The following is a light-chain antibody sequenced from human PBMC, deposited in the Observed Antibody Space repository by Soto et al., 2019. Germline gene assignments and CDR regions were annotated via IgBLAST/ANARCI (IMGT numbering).Light chain of an antibody. CDR1: QDIRFY. V-gene: IGKV1-33*01. Sequence: DIQMTQSPSSLSASLGDRVTITCQAIQDIRFYLNWFHQKTGQAPKLLIYDASHLETGVPSRFSGSGSGTDFNFPITGLQPDDMGPHYVQPYNSFPITLGQGTRLDI. CDR3: QPYNSFPIT. CDR2: DAS. J-gene: IGKJ5*01.